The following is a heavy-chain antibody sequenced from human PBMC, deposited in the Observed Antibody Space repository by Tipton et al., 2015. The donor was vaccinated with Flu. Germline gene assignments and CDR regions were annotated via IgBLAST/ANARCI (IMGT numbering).Heavy chain of an antibody. J-gene: IGHJ4*02. V-gene: IGHV4-38-2*01. CDR3: ARLTYYYGSGTSDC. Sequence: TLSLTCDVSGDSINSGYFWGWIRQPPGKGLEWIGSMSHSGRTYYNPSLKSRVTISADTWKTQFSLKLGSVTAADTAVYYCARLTYYYGSGTSDCWGQGTLLTVSS. CDR2: MSHSGRT. D-gene: IGHD3-10*01. CDR1: GDSINSGYF.